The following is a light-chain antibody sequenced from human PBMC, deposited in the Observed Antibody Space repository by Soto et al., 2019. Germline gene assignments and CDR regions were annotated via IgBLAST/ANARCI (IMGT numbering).Light chain of an antibody. CDR2: GAS. J-gene: IGKJ2*01. Sequence: EIVLTQSPGTLSLSPGERATLSCRASQSVSSSYLAGYQQKPGQGPRLLIYGASSRATGIPDRFSVSGSGTDFTLTSSRLEPEDFAVYYCQQYGSSPPYTFGQWTKLEIK. V-gene: IGKV3-20*01. CDR1: QSVSSSY. CDR3: QQYGSSPPYT.